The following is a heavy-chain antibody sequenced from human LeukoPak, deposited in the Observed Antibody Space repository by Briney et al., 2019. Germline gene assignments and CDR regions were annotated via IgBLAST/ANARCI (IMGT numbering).Heavy chain of an antibody. V-gene: IGHV4-34*01. D-gene: IGHD3-22*01. CDR2: INHSGST. J-gene: IGHJ3*02. Sequence: SETLSLTCAVYGGSFSGYYWSWIRQPPGNGLEWIGEINHSGSTNYNPSLKSRVTISVDTSKNQFSLKLSSVTAADTAVYYCAGDSSDYYVVFDIWGQGTMVTVSS. CDR1: GGSFSGYY. CDR3: AGDSSDYYVVFDI.